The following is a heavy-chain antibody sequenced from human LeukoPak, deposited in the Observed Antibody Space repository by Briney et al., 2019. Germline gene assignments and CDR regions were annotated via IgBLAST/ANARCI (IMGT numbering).Heavy chain of an antibody. V-gene: IGHV4-59*08. J-gene: IGHJ6*03. CDR3: ARLGGYCSSTSCYRYYYYYMDV. Sequence: PSETLSLTCTVSGGSISSCYWSWIRQPPGKGLEWIGYIYYSGSTNYNPSLKSRVTISVDTSKNQFSLKLSSVTAADTAVYYCARLGGYCSSTSCYRYYYYYMDVWGKGTTVTVSS. CDR2: IYYSGST. D-gene: IGHD2-2*03. CDR1: GGSISSCY.